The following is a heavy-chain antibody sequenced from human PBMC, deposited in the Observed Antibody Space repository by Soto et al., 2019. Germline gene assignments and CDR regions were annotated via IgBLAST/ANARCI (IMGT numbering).Heavy chain of an antibody. V-gene: IGHV4-34*01. Sequence: SETLSLTCAVYGGSFSGYYWSWIRQPPGKGLEWIGEINHSGSTNYNPSLKSRVTISVDTSKNQFSLKLSSVTAADTAVYYCARGRVQHCSGGSCYSYLSYFDYWGQGTLVTVSS. CDR1: GGSFSGYY. D-gene: IGHD2-15*01. CDR3: ARGRVQHCSGGSCYSYLSYFDY. J-gene: IGHJ4*02. CDR2: INHSGST.